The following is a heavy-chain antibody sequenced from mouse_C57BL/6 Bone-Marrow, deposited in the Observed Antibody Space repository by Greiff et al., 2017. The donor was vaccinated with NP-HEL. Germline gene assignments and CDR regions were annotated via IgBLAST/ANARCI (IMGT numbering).Heavy chain of an antibody. D-gene: IGHD2-3*01. CDR3: ARSGLYDGYYEDY. V-gene: IGHV1-69*01. CDR1: GYTFTSYW. CDR2: IDPSDSYT. J-gene: IGHJ2*01. Sequence: QVQLQQPGAELVMPGASVKLSCKASGYTFTSYWMHWVKQRPGQGLEWIGEIDPSDSYTNYNQKFKGKSTLTVDKSSSTAYMQLSSLTSEDSAVYDCARSGLYDGYYEDYWGQGTTLTVSS.